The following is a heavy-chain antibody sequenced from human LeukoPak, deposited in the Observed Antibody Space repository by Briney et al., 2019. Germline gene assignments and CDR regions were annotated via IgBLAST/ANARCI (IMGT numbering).Heavy chain of an antibody. V-gene: IGHV5-51*01. Sequence: GESLKISCKGSGYSFTSYWIGWVRQMPGKGLEWMGIIYPGDSDTRYSPSLQGQVTISADKSISTAYLQWSSLKASDTAMYYCARKYFVMDYYDSSGYYLGAFDIWGQGTMVTVSS. D-gene: IGHD3-22*01. J-gene: IGHJ3*02. CDR3: ARKYFVMDYYDSSGYYLGAFDI. CDR2: IYPGDSDT. CDR1: GYSFTSYW.